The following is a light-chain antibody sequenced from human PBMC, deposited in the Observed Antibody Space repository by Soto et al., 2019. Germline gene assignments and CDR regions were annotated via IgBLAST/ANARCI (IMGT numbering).Light chain of an antibody. J-gene: IGLJ2*01. CDR1: SSNIGAGHD. Sequence: QSVLTQPPAVSGAPGQRVTISCTGSSSNIGAGHDVHWYQQLPGTAPKVLVYGNNNRPSGVPDRFSGSKSGTSASLAITGLQAEDEADYFCQSYDNSLSGRRVFGGGTKLTVL. CDR3: QSYDNSLSGRRV. V-gene: IGLV1-40*01. CDR2: GNN.